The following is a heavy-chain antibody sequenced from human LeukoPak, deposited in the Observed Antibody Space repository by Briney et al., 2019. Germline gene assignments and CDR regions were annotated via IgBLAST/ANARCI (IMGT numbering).Heavy chain of an antibody. V-gene: IGHV3-21*01. CDR2: ITSSSNYI. CDR3: ARDRGYFDN. J-gene: IGHJ4*02. Sequence: GSLRLSCAASGFTFSIYSMNWVRQAPGKGLEWLSSITSSSNYIYYADYVKGRFTISRDNVQNSLYLQMNSLRAEDTAMYYCARDRGYFDNWGQGTLVTVSS. CDR1: GFTFSIYS.